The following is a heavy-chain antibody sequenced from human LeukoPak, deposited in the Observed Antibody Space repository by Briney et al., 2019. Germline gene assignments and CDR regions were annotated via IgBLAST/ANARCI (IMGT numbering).Heavy chain of an antibody. V-gene: IGHV3-15*01. Sequence: GGSLRLSCAASGFSLSDAWVSWVRQAPGRGLEWVGRIKSKTDGGTTDYAAPVKGRFTISRDDSKNTLFLQMNSLKTEDTALYYCTTRFLYYFDSWGQGTLVTVPS. D-gene: IGHD3-16*01. CDR3: TTRFLYYFDS. CDR2: IKSKTDGGTT. CDR1: GFSLSDAW. J-gene: IGHJ4*02.